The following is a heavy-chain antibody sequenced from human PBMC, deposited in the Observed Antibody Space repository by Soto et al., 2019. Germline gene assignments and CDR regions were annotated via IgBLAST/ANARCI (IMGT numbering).Heavy chain of an antibody. D-gene: IGHD3-22*01. CDR1: GGTFSSYA. CDR3: ARDRGPSSGYYPYWFDP. J-gene: IGHJ5*02. Sequence: QVQLVQSGAAVKKPGSSVKVSCKASGGTFSSYAISWVRQAPGQGLEWMGEIIPIFGTANYAQKFQGRVTIIADESTSTAYMELSSLRSEDTAVYYCARDRGPSSGYYPYWFDPWGQGTLVTVSS. V-gene: IGHV1-69*12. CDR2: IIPIFGTA.